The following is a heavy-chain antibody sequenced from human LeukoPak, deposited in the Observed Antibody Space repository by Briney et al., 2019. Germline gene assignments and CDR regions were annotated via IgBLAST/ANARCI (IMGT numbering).Heavy chain of an antibody. CDR3: ARYGDSYYFDY. D-gene: IGHD4-17*01. CDR2: IYSGGST. J-gene: IGHJ4*02. Sequence: PGGSLRVSCAASGFTVSSNYMSWVRQAPGKGLEWVSVIYSGGSTYYADSVKGRFTISRDNSKNTLYLQMNSLRAEDTAVYYCARYGDSYYFDYWGQGTLVTVSS. V-gene: IGHV3-66*01. CDR1: GFTVSSNY.